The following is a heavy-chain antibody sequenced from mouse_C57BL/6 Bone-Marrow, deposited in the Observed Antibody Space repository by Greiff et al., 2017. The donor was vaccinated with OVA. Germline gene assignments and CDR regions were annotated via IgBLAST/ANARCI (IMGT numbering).Heavy chain of an antibody. CDR1: GYTFTSYW. CDR2: IYPGSGST. V-gene: IGHV1-55*01. D-gene: IGHD1-1*02. Sequence: QVQLQQPGAELVKPGASVKMSCKASGYTFTSYWITWVKQRPGQGLEWIGDIYPGSGSTNYNEKFKSKATLPVDTSSSTAYMQLSSLTSEDSAVYYCARPGGYYWYFDVWGTGTTVTVSS. CDR3: ARPGGYYWYFDV. J-gene: IGHJ1*03.